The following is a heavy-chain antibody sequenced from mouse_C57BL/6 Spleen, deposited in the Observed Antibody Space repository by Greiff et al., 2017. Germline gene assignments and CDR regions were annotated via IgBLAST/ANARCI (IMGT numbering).Heavy chain of an antibody. D-gene: IGHD1-1*01. CDR3: ARAGYYGSRYYAMDY. V-gene: IGHV1-52*01. CDR2: IDPSDSET. Sequence: VQLQQPGAELVRPGSSVKLSCKASGYTFTSYWMHWVKQRPIQGLEWIGNIDPSDSETHYNQKFKDKATLTVDKSSSTAYMQLSSLTSEDSAVYYCARAGYYGSRYYAMDYWGQGTSVTVSS. J-gene: IGHJ4*01. CDR1: GYTFTSYW.